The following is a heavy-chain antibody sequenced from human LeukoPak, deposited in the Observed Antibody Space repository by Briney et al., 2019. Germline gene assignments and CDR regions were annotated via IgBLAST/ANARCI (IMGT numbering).Heavy chain of an antibody. CDR3: ARAEDDYGDDGRSDY. J-gene: IGHJ4*02. Sequence: GGSLRLSCADSGFTFSRYSMNWVRQAPGKGLEWVSSISSSSSYIYYADSVKGRFTISRDNAKNSLYLQMNSLRAEDTAVYYCARAEDDYGDDGRSDYWGQGTLVTVSS. D-gene: IGHD4-17*01. CDR1: GFTFSRYS. CDR2: ISSSSSYI. V-gene: IGHV3-21*01.